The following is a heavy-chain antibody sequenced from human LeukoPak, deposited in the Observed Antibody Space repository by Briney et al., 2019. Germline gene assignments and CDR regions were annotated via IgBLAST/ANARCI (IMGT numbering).Heavy chain of an antibody. CDR2: VRGSTVST. V-gene: IGHV3-23*01. D-gene: IGHD3-10*01. CDR1: GFTFSNYD. J-gene: IGHJ1*01. CDR3: ARASLNPGLFQH. Sequence: QPGGSLRLSCAASGFTFSNYDMSWVRQAPGKGLEWVSTVRGSTVSTYYVDSVKGRFTISRDNSKNTLYLQMNSLRAEDTAVYYCARASLNPGLFQHWGQGTLVSVSS.